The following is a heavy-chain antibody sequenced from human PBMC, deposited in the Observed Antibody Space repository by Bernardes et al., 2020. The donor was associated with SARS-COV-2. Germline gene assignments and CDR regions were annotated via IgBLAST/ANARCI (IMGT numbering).Heavy chain of an antibody. Sequence: SKTLSLTCTFSGGSIISSSSYWGWIRQPPGKGLEWIGSIYYSGSTYYNPSLKSRATISGDTSKNQFSLKLSSVTAADTAVYYCARQVRQQLVRHQFDNWGQGPLVTVSS. CDR1: GGSIISSSSY. CDR3: ARQVRQQLVRHQFDN. V-gene: IGHV4-39*01. J-gene: IGHJ4*02. CDR2: IYYSGST. D-gene: IGHD6-13*01.